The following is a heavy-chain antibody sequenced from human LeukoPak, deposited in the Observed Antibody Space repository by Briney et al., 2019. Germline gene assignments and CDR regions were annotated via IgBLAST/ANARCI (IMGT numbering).Heavy chain of an antibody. Sequence: SETLSLTCTVSGDSISSSDYYWGWIRQPPGKGLEWIGSIYYSGSSYYNPSLKSRVTIFVDTSKNQFSLKLSSVTAADTAVYYCARVERGAFDIWGQGTMVTVSS. J-gene: IGHJ3*02. CDR1: GDSISSSDYY. CDR3: ARVERGAFDI. V-gene: IGHV4-39*01. CDR2: IYYSGSS.